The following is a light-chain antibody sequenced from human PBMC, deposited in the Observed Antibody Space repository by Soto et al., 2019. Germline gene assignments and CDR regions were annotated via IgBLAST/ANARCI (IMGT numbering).Light chain of an antibody. CDR3: QQATRFPVS. CDR1: QGISSW. Sequence: DIQMTQSPSSVSASVGDRVTITCRASQGISSWLAWYQQKPGKAPKLLIYCSSSFQSGVPSRFRGSGSGTDFTGTIRCLQPEDFATYYCQQATRFPVSFGGGTQVEIK. J-gene: IGKJ4*01. CDR2: CSS. V-gene: IGKV1-12*01.